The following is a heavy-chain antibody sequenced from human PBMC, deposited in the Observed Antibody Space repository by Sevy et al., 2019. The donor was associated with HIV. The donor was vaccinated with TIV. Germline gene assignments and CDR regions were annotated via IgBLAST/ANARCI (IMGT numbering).Heavy chain of an antibody. CDR3: AKDRIWELXDAFDI. CDR1: GFTFSSYA. J-gene: IGHJ3*02. Sequence: GGSLRLSCAASGFTFSSYAMSWVRQAPGKGLEWVSGLSGNGGSTNYADSVKGRFALSRDNSKNTLYLQMNNLRAEDTXIYFXAKDRIWELXDAFDIWGQGTMVTVS. D-gene: IGHD1-7*01. V-gene: IGHV3-23*01. CDR2: LSGNGGST.